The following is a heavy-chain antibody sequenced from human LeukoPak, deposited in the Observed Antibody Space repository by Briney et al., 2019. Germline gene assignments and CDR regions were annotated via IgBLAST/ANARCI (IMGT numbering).Heavy chain of an antibody. V-gene: IGHV3-21*01. Sequence: GGSLRLSCAASGFTFSSYSMNWVRQAPGKGLEWVSSISSSSSYIYYADSVKGRFTISRDNAKNSLYLQMNSLRAEDTAVYYCAGDSMVRGDRVDYWGQGTLVTVSS. D-gene: IGHD3-10*01. CDR1: GFTFSSYS. CDR2: ISSSSSYI. J-gene: IGHJ4*02. CDR3: AGDSMVRGDRVDY.